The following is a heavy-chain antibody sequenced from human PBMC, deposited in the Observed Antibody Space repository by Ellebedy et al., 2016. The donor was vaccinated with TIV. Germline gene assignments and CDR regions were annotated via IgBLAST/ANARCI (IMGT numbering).Heavy chain of an antibody. CDR1: GGSISSTNW. CDR2: IFHSGST. D-gene: IGHD3-10*01. Sequence: MPSETLSLTCAVSGGSISSTNWWSWVRQSPGKGLEWPGEIFHSGSTNYNPSLKSRISMSVEKSRNQFSLKLNTVTAADTAVYYCARVGPWFGDLWGQGTLVTVSS. V-gene: IGHV4-4*02. J-gene: IGHJ5*02. CDR3: ARVGPWFGDL.